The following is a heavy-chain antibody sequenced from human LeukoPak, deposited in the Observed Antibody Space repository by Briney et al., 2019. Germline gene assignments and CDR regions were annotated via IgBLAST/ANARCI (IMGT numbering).Heavy chain of an antibody. CDR2: ISSSGSTI. V-gene: IGHV3-48*03. CDR3: VRETSTPDAFDI. J-gene: IGHJ3*02. CDR1: GFTFSSYE. D-gene: IGHD5/OR15-5a*01. Sequence: GGSLRLSCAASGFTFSSYEMNWVRQAPGKGLEWVSYISSSGSTIYYADSVKGRFTISRDNAKNSLYLQMNSLRGEDTAVYYCVRETSTPDAFDIWGQGTMVTVSS.